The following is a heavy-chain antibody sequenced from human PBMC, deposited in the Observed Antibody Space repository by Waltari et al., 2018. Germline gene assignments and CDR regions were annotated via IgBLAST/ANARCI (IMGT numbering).Heavy chain of an antibody. V-gene: IGHV3-7*04. CDR1: RFSFRSSW. D-gene: IGHD3-16*01. Sequence: EVKLVESGGGLVQPGGSLRLSCAASRFSFRSSWMAWGRQAPGKGLEWVANINQDGSVRNYVGSVKGRFTISRDNGENSLFLQMNNLRAEDTALYYCARDAYSHPDYWGQGILVTVSS. CDR3: ARDAYSHPDY. J-gene: IGHJ4*02. CDR2: INQDGSVR.